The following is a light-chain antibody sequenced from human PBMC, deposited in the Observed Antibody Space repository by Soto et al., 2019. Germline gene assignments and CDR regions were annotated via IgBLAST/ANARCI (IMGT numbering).Light chain of an antibody. J-gene: IGKJ1*01. CDR3: QQLNSYPRT. CDR2: AAS. V-gene: IGKV1-9*01. CDR1: QGISSY. Sequence: DIQLTQSPSFLSASVGDRVTITCRASQGISSYLAWYQHKPGKAPKLLIYAASTLQSGVPSRFSCSGSGPEFTLTISILQPEDFATYYYQQLNSYPRTFGQGTKVEI.